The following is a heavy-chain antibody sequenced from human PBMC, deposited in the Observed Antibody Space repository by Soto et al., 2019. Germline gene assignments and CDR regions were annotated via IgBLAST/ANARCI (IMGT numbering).Heavy chain of an antibody. V-gene: IGHV3-9*01. Sequence: GGSLRLSCAASGFTFDDYAMHWVRQAPGKGLEWVSGISWNSGSIGYADSVKGRFTISRDNAKNSLYLQMNSLRAEDTALYYCAKDMFGYSSALEPGAFDIWGQGTMVTVSS. CDR3: AKDMFGYSSALEPGAFDI. D-gene: IGHD6-19*01. J-gene: IGHJ3*02. CDR2: ISWNSGSI. CDR1: GFTFDDYA.